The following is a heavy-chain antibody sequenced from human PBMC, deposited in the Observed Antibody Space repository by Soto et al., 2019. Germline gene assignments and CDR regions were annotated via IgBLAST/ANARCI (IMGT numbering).Heavy chain of an antibody. D-gene: IGHD2-15*01. CDR1: GLTFSSYG. J-gene: IGHJ4*02. Sequence: PGGSLRLSCAASGLTFSSYGMHWVRQAPGKGLEWVAVIWYDGSNKYYADSVKGRFTISRDNSKNTLYLQMNSLRAEDTAVYYCARDGYCSGGSCYSVPVFDYWGQGTLVTVS. CDR2: IWYDGSNK. V-gene: IGHV3-33*01. CDR3: ARDGYCSGGSCYSVPVFDY.